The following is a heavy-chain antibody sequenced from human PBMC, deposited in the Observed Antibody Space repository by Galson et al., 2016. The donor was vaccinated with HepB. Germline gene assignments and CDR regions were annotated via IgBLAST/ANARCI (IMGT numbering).Heavy chain of an antibody. V-gene: IGHV3-30*04. CDR2: KSHDGKNE. CDR1: GFSFSLYD. D-gene: IGHD3-16*01. Sequence: SLRLSCAASGFSFSLYDMHWVRQAPGKGLEWVAVKSHDGKNEFYADSVKDRFSISRDNSKNTVYLQMNSLRPDDTAVYYCARDWGRLAAYYFDYWGQGALVTVSS. J-gene: IGHJ4*02. CDR3: ARDWGRLAAYYFDY.